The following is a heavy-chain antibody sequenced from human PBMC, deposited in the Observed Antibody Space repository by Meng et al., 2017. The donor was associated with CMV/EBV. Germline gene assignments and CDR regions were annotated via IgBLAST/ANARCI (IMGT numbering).Heavy chain of an antibody. CDR1: GGTFSSYA. Sequence: SVKVSCKASGGTFSSYAISWVRQAPGQGLEWMGGIIPIFGTANYAQKFQGRVTITTDESTSTAYMELSSLRSEDTAVYYCARAHYAPGYCSSTSCYNRWCMDVWGQGTTVTVSS. D-gene: IGHD2-2*02. CDR2: IIPIFGTA. V-gene: IGHV1-69*05. CDR3: ARAHYAPGYCSSTSCYNRWCMDV. J-gene: IGHJ6*02.